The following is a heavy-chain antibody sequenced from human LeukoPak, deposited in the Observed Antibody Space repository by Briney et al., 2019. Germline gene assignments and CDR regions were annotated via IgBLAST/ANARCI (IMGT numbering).Heavy chain of an antibody. D-gene: IGHD4-17*01. CDR1: GFTLRNYA. V-gene: IGHV3-23*01. Sequence: GGSLTLSCAASGFTLRNYAMCLVRQAPAAGREGVSAICGCGCRTYYPVSVKGRFTISRDNSKNTLYLQMNSLRAEDTAVYYCANDTNYGDYGPVWFDPWGQGTLVTVSS. J-gene: IGHJ5*02. CDR2: ICGCGCRT. CDR3: ANDTNYGDYGPVWFDP.